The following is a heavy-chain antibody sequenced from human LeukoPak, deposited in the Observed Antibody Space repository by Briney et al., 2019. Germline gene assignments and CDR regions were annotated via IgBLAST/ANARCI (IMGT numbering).Heavy chain of an antibody. CDR3: VRVGGAFDI. J-gene: IGHJ3*02. V-gene: IGHV3-48*01. D-gene: IGHD3-16*01. Sequence: GGSLRLSCAASGFTFSSYRMNWVRQAPGKGLEWVSYISSSTGTIYYVDSVKGRFTISRDNAKNSLYLQMNSLRAEDTAIYYCVRVGGAFDIWGQGTMVTVSS. CDR2: ISSSTGTI. CDR1: GFTFSSYR.